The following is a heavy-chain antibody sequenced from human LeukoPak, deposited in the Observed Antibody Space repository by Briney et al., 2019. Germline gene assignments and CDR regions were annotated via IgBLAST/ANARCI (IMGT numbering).Heavy chain of an antibody. Sequence: ASVKVSCKASGYTFTGYYMHWVRQAPGQGLEWMGWINPNSGGTNYAQKFQGRVTMTRDTSISTAYMELSRLRSDDTAVYYCARDLEYYYDSSGYCYSDWGQGTLVTVSS. CDR3: ARDLEYYYDSSGYCYSD. CDR1: GYTFTGYY. CDR2: INPNSGGT. J-gene: IGHJ4*02. V-gene: IGHV1-2*02. D-gene: IGHD3-22*01.